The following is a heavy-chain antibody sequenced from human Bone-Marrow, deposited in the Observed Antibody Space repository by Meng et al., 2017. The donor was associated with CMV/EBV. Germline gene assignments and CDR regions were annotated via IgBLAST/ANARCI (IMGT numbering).Heavy chain of an antibody. CDR3: ARGLRQADD. J-gene: IGHJ4*02. V-gene: IGHV1-2*02. Sequence: ASVKVSCKASGFTFTDYYIHWVRQAPGEGLEWMGWINSNTGGTKFPQTFQGRVTMTRDTSITTAYMELSRLRSDDTAVYFCARGLRQADDWGQGNLVNLAS. CDR2: INSNTGGT. CDR1: GFTFTDYY.